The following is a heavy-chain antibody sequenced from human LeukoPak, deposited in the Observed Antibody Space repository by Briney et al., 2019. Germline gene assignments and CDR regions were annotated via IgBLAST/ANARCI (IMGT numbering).Heavy chain of an antibody. D-gene: IGHD3-10*01. CDR3: ARDRGAGLRYAAFDI. Sequence: SVKVSCKASGGTFSSYAISWVRQAPGQGLEWMGRIIPILGIANYAQKFQGRVTITADKSTSTAYMELSSLRSEDTAVCYCARDRGAGLRYAAFDIWGQGTMVTVSS. V-gene: IGHV1-69*04. CDR1: GGTFSSYA. J-gene: IGHJ3*02. CDR2: IIPILGIA.